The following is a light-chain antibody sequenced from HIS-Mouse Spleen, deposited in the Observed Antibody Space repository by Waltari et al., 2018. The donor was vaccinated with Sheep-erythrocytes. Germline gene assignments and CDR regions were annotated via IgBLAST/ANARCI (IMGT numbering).Light chain of an antibody. Sequence: QSALTQPPPASGSPGQSATIPCTGTSSNVRGYNYVSWYQQHPGKAPKLMIYEVSKRPSGVPDRFSGSKSGNTASLTVSGLQAEDEADYYCSSYAGSNNWVFGGGTKLTVL. J-gene: IGLJ3*02. CDR1: SSNVRGYNY. V-gene: IGLV2-8*01. CDR2: EVS. CDR3: SSYAGSNNWV.